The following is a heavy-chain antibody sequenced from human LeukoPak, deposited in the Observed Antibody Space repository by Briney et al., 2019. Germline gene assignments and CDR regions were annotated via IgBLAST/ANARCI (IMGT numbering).Heavy chain of an antibody. J-gene: IGHJ4*02. CDR1: GGTFSSYA. D-gene: IGHD3-22*01. CDR2: IIPIFGTA. Sequence: GASVKVSCKASGGTFSSYAISWVRQAPGQGLEWMGGIIPIFGTANYAQKFQGRVTITADESTSTAYMDLSSLRSEDTAVYYCARVASSGYYDYWGQGTLVTVSS. V-gene: IGHV1-69*13. CDR3: ARVASSGYYDY.